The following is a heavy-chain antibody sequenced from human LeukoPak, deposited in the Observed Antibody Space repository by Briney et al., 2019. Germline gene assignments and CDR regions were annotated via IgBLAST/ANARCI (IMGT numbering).Heavy chain of an antibody. J-gene: IGHJ3*02. CDR3: ARVSVTTTSDAFDI. CDR2: IYSSGST. Sequence: GRSLRLSCAASGFTFSAYGMHWVRQSPGKGLEWVSIIYSSGSTFYADSLKGRFTISRDNSKNTLYLQVNSLRAEDTAIYYCARVSVTTTSDAFDIWGQGTMVTVSS. CDR1: GFTFSAYG. V-gene: IGHV3-NL1*01. D-gene: IGHD4-17*01.